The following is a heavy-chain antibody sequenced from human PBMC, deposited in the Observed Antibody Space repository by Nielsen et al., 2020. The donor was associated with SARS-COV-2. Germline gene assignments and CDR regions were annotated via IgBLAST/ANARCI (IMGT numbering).Heavy chain of an antibody. CDR2: IYYSGST. J-gene: IGHJ6*02. CDR3: ARRGLAESYGMDV. V-gene: IGHV4-39*07. CDR1: GGSISSSSYY. D-gene: IGHD6-19*01. Sequence: SETLSLTCTVSGGSISSSSYYWGWIRQPPGKGLEWIGSIYYSGSTNYNPSLKSRVTISVDTSKNQFSLKLSSVTAADTAVYYCARRGLAESYGMDVWGQGTTVTVSS.